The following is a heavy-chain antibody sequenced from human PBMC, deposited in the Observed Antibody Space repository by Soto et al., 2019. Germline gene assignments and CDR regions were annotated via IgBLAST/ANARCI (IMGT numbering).Heavy chain of an antibody. D-gene: IGHD3-22*01. CDR3: ARVVSPHYYDTSGTISGHPFDI. J-gene: IGHJ3*02. CDR2: INPNTGGT. V-gene: IGHV1-2*02. Sequence: GASVNVSCKASGYTFTYYYFHWVRQAPGQGLEWMGWINPNTGGTNYAQKFQGRVTMTRDTSISTAYMELNRLRSDDTAVYYCARVVSPHYYDTSGTISGHPFDIWGQGTMVTVSS. CDR1: GYTFTYYY.